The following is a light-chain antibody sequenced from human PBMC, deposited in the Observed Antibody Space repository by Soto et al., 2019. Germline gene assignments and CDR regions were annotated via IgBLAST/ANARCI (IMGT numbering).Light chain of an antibody. CDR3: QEYYNWRRST. CDR2: GAS. J-gene: IGKJ4*01. CDR1: QSVVSK. Sequence: EIVMTQSPATLSVSPGERATLSCRASQSVVSKLAWYQQKPGQAPRLLIYGASNRATGIPDRFSGSGSGTEFTLTISRLQSEDSAFYYCQEYYNWRRSTFGGGTKVDI. V-gene: IGKV3-15*01.